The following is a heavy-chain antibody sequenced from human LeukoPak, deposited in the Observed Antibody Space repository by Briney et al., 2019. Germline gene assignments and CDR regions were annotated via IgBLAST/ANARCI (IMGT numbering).Heavy chain of an antibody. J-gene: IGHJ4*02. Sequence: GRSLRLSCTASGFTFGDYAMSWVRQAPGRGLEWVGFIRSKAYGGTTEYAASVKGRFTISRDDSKNIAYLQMNSLKTEDTAVYYCTRPVTYSGWYVSSFDYWGQGTLVTVSS. D-gene: IGHD6-19*01. CDR1: GFTFGDYA. CDR3: TRPVTYSGWYVSSFDY. CDR2: IRSKAYGGTT. V-gene: IGHV3-49*04.